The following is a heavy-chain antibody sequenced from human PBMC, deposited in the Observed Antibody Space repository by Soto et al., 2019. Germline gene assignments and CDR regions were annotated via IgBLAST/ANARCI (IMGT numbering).Heavy chain of an antibody. Sequence: QVQLVQSGAEVKKPGSSVKVSCKTSGGTFSTYSMVGVRRAPGEGLEWMGGIIPIFGTANYAQKFQDRVTITADKSTNTAFMELSSLKSEDTAMYYCASSSGNNYGVGTNYYFDYWGQGTLVTVSS. CDR1: GGTFSTYS. D-gene: IGHD1-26*01. CDR3: ASSSGNNYGVGTNYYFDY. V-gene: IGHV1-69*06. CDR2: IIPIFGTA. J-gene: IGHJ4*02.